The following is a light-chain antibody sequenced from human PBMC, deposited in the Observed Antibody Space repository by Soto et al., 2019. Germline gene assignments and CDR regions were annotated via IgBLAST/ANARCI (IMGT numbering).Light chain of an antibody. V-gene: IGKV1-39*01. Sequence: DIQMTQSPSSLSAFVGDTVSITCRASQSIGFSFNWYQQHPGKAPKLLIYAASTLQGGVPSRFSGSGSGTEFTLAISNLQPGDFATYFCQQGSASPYTFGQGTKVEI. J-gene: IGKJ2*01. CDR2: AAS. CDR3: QQGSASPYT. CDR1: QSIGFS.